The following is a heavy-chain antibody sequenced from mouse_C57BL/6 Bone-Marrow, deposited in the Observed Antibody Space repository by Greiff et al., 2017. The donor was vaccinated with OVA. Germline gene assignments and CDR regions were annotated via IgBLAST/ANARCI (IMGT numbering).Heavy chain of an antibody. CDR1: GFTFSSYA. V-gene: IGHV5-4*03. CDR3: ARVTAQATRAWFAY. Sequence: EVKVEESGGGLVKPGGSLKLSCAASGFTFSSYAMSWVRQTPEKRLEWVATISDGGSYTYYPDNVKGRFTISRDNAKNNLYLQMSHLKSEDTAMYYCARVTAQATRAWFAYWGQGTLVTVSA. CDR2: ISDGGSYT. D-gene: IGHD3-2*02. J-gene: IGHJ3*01.